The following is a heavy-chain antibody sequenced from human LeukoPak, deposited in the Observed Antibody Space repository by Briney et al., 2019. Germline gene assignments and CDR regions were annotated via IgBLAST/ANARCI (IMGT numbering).Heavy chain of an antibody. CDR2: IIPILGIA. J-gene: IGHJ4*02. CDR3: AREESSSSRFDY. CDR1: GGTFSSYA. D-gene: IGHD6-6*01. V-gene: IGHV1-69*04. Sequence: SVKVSCKASGGTFSSYAISWVRQAPGQGLEWVGRIIPILGIANYAQKFQGRVTITADKSTSTAYMELSSLRSEDTAVYYCAREESSSSRFDYWGQGTLVTVSS.